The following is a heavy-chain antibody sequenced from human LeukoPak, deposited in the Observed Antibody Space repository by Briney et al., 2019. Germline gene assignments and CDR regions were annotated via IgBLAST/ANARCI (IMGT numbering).Heavy chain of an antibody. CDR2: ISYSGRT. CDR3: ARLYYYDRSGYDGFDY. J-gene: IGHJ4*02. CDR1: GGSISNYY. Sequence: PSETLSLPCTVSGGSISNYYWSWIRQPPGKGLEWIGYISYSGRTNYHPSLKSRVTMSVDTSENQFSLKLSSLTAADTAVYYCARLYYYDRSGYDGFDYWGQGNLVTVSS. V-gene: IGHV4-59*08. D-gene: IGHD3-22*01.